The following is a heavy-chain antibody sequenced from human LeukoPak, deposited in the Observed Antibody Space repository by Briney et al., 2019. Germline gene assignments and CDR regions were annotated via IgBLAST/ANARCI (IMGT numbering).Heavy chain of an antibody. J-gene: IGHJ4*02. D-gene: IGHD1-26*01. Sequence: SETLSLTCAVYGGSFSGYYWSWIRQPPGKGLEWIGEINHSGSTNYNPSFKSRVTISVDTSKNQFSLKLSSVTAADTAVYYCARGPVVGSSLDYWGQGTLVTVSS. CDR1: GGSFSGYY. V-gene: IGHV4-34*01. CDR3: ARGPVVGSSLDY. CDR2: INHSGST.